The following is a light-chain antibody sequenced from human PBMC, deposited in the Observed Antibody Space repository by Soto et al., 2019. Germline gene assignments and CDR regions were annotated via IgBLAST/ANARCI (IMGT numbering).Light chain of an antibody. CDR3: QQSYITPIT. J-gene: IGKJ5*01. V-gene: IGKV3-11*01. CDR1: QSVTNS. Sequence: EMVLTQSPGTLSLSPGDRATLSCRASQSVTNSLAWYQQKPGQAPRLLVYDASNRATGIPTRFSGSGSGTDFTLTISSLQPEDFATYYCQQSYITPITFGQGTRLEIK. CDR2: DAS.